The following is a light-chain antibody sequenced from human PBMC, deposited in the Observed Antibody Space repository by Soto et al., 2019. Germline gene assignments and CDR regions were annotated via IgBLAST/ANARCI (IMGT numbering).Light chain of an antibody. J-gene: IGLJ1*01. CDR3: CSYTTSSTYV. V-gene: IGLV2-14*03. Sequence: QSVLTQPASVSGSPGQSIASSCTGTSSDVGAYNYVSWYQQHPGKAPKLMIYDVNNRPSGVSNRFSGSKSGNTASLTISGLQAEDEADYYCCSYTTSSTYVFGTGTKVTVL. CDR2: DVN. CDR1: SSDVGAYNY.